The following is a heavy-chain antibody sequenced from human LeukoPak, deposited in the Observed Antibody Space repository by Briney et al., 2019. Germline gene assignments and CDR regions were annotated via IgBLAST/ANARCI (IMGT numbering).Heavy chain of an antibody. V-gene: IGHV3-48*03. Sequence: GGSLRLSCTASGFTFNNYAMNWVRQAPGKGLEWVSYISSSGSTIYYADSVKGRFTISRDNAKNSLYLQMNSLRAEDTAVYYCAELGITMIGGVWGKGTTVTISS. CDR1: GFTFNNYA. D-gene: IGHD3-10*02. J-gene: IGHJ6*04. CDR3: AELGITMIGGV. CDR2: ISSSGSTI.